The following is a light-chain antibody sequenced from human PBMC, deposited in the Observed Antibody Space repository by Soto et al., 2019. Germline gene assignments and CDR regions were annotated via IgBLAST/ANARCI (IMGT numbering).Light chain of an antibody. J-gene: IGLJ1*01. CDR2: DVS. CDR1: SSDVGGYNY. V-gene: IGLV2-11*01. Sequence: QSVLTQPRSVSGSPGQSVTISCTGTSSDVGGYNYLSWYQQHPGKAPKLIIYDVSKRPSGVPDRFSGSKSGNTASLTVSWLQTEDEADYFCCSYAGSSPYVFGTGTKVTVL. CDR3: CSYAGSSPYV.